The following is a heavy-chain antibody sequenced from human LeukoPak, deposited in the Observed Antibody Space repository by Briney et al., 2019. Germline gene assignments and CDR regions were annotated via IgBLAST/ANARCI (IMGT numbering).Heavy chain of an antibody. CDR1: GFIISGDS. J-gene: IGHJ4*02. CDR2: ISRDSGIK. Sequence: GGSLRLSCAASGFIISGDSMNWVRQAPGKGLEWIAYISRDSGIKYYADSVRGRFTISRDNARNSLYLQMHSLRAEDTAVYYCVRDNPRCCGVVPANIDDYWGQGTLVTVSS. V-gene: IGHV3-48*01. CDR3: VRDNPRCCGVVPANIDDY. D-gene: IGHD2-15*01.